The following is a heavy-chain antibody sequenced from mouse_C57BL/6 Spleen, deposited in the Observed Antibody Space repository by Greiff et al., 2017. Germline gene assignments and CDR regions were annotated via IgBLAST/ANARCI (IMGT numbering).Heavy chain of an antibody. CDR3: ARHEEIGRLRYYFDY. V-gene: IGHV1-62-2*01. J-gene: IGHJ2*01. CDR1: GYTFTEYT. Sequence: QVHVKQSGAELVKPGASVKLSCKASGYTFTEYTIHWVKQRSGQGLEWIGWFYPGSGSIKYNEKFKDKATLTADKSSSTVYMELSRLTSEDSAVYFCARHEEIGRLRYYFDYWGQGTTLTVSS. D-gene: IGHD2-4*01. CDR2: FYPGSGSI.